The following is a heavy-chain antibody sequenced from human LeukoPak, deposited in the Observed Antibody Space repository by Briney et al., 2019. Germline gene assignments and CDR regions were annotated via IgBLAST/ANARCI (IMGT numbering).Heavy chain of an antibody. D-gene: IGHD2-2*01. V-gene: IGHV3-11*06. CDR2: ISSSSSYT. Sequence: PGGSLRLSCAASGFTFSTYAMSWVRQAPGKGLEWVSYISSSSSYTNYADSVKGRFTISRDNAKNSLYLQMNSLRAEDTAVYYCARDICSSTSCSSTQYNWFDPWGQGTLVTVSS. CDR1: GFTFSTYA. J-gene: IGHJ5*02. CDR3: ARDICSSTSCSSTQYNWFDP.